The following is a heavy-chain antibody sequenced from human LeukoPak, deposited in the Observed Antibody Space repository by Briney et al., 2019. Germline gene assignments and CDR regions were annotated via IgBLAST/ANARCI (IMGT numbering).Heavy chain of an antibody. V-gene: IGHV3-66*01. CDR3: ARVRPAVGANSYG. J-gene: IGHJ4*02. Sequence: GSLRLSCAASGFTVSNNYMRWVRQAPGKGLEWVSLIYSGGATIYAAAVKGRFTISRNGSKNTMYLQINSRRADDNAVLYCARVRPAVGANSYGWGEGTVVSVSS. D-gene: IGHD1-26*01. CDR2: IYSGGAT. CDR1: GFTVSNNY.